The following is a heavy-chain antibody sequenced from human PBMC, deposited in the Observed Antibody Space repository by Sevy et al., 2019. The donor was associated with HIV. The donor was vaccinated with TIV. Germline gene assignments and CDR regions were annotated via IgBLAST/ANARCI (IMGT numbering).Heavy chain of an antibody. CDR1: GFTFDDYG. Sequence: GGSLRLSCAASGFTFDDYGMSWVRQAPGKGLEWVSAINYNGGSTGYADSVKGRFTISRDNAKNSLYLQMNSLRAEDTALYYCARAGPWEAPYYWGQRTLVTVSS. J-gene: IGHJ4*02. D-gene: IGHD1-26*01. CDR3: ARAGPWEAPYY. CDR2: INYNGGST. V-gene: IGHV3-20*04.